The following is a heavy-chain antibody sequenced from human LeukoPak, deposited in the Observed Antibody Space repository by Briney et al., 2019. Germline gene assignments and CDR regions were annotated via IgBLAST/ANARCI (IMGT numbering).Heavy chain of an antibody. CDR1: GFTFSSYE. CDR2: ISSSGSTI. Sequence: PGGSLRLSCAASGFTFSSYEMNWVRQAPGKGLEWVSYISSSGSTIYYADSVKGRFTISRDNAKNSLYLQMNSLRAEDTAVYYCARDNKLSKDYYYYGMDVWGQGTTVTVSS. D-gene: IGHD1/OR15-1a*01. CDR3: ARDNKLSKDYYYYGMDV. J-gene: IGHJ6*02. V-gene: IGHV3-48*03.